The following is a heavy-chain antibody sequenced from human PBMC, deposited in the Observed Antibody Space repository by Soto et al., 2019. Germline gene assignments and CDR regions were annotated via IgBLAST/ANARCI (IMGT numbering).Heavy chain of an antibody. J-gene: IGHJ5*02. V-gene: IGHV1-69*15. CDR3: AKDGGREGYFGNWFDP. D-gene: IGHD2-15*01. Sequence: QVQLVQSGAEVKKPGSSVKVSCKASGGTFSNYAITWVRQATGQGLEWLGRIIPIFGTANYAQKFQGRVTITADESTTTAYMVLSSLRSDDTAVYYCAKDGGREGYFGNWFDPWGQGTLVTVSS. CDR1: GGTFSNYA. CDR2: IIPIFGTA.